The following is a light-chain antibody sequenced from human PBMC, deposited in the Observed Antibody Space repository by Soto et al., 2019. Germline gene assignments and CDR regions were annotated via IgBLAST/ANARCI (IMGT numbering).Light chain of an antibody. J-gene: IGKJ4*01. V-gene: IGKV3-15*01. Sequence: IVMTQSPATLPVSPGERATLSCRTSQSVNSHLAWYQHKPGQAPRLLIYGASSRATGIPTRFSGSGSGTESTLTIDSLQSEDFAIYFCQQYNNWPGTFGGGTKVEIK. CDR2: GAS. CDR1: QSVNSH. CDR3: QQYNNWPGT.